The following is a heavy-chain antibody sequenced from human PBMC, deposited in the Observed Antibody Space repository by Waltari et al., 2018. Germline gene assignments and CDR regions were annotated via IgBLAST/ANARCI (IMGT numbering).Heavy chain of an antibody. J-gene: IGHJ4*02. V-gene: IGHV1-8*03. Sequence: QVQLVQSGAEVKKPGASVKVSCKASGYTCTSYDINWVRQATGQGLEWMGWMNPNSGNTGYAQKCQGRVTITRNTSISTAYMELSSLRSEDTAVYYCAIGYSGYDYTFDYWGQGTLVTVSS. D-gene: IGHD5-12*01. CDR1: GYTCTSYD. CDR3: AIGYSGYDYTFDY. CDR2: MNPNSGNT.